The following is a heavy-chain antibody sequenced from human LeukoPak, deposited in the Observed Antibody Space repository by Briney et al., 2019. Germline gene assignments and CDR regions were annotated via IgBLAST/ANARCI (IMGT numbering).Heavy chain of an antibody. J-gene: IGHJ4*02. CDR1: GGSLSGYS. V-gene: IGHV4-4*07. Sequence: TLETPCLSCTLSGGSLSGYSWSCIRQRPGEGLWWIGRIYTSGSTTYNPSLKSRVPMSVDTSKNQFSLKLSSVTAADTAVYYCAREISRVGATFDYWGQGTLVTVSS. CDR2: IYTSGST. CDR3: AREISRVGATFDY. D-gene: IGHD1-26*01.